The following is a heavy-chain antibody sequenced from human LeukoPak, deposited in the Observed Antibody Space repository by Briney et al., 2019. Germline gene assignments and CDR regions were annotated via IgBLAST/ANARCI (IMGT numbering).Heavy chain of an antibody. CDR1: GYSFTSYW. D-gene: IGHD2-2*01. Sequence: GESLKISCKGSGYSFTSYWIGWVRQMPGKGLELMGIIYPGDSDTRYSPSFQGQVTISADKSINTAYLQWCSLKASDTAIYYCVRRDITSRYVVWFDPWGQGTPVTVSS. CDR2: IYPGDSDT. J-gene: IGHJ5*02. V-gene: IGHV5-51*01. CDR3: VRRDITSRYVVWFDP.